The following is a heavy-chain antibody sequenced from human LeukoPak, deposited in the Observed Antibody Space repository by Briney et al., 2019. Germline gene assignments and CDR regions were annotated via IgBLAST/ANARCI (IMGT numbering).Heavy chain of an antibody. CDR1: GFTFSSYG. CDR2: IWYDGSNK. J-gene: IGHJ4*02. Sequence: GGSLRLSCAASGFTFSSYGMHWVRQAPGKGLEWVAVIWYDGSNKYYADSVKGRFTISRDNSKNTPYLQMNSLRAEDTAVYYCARERLNCSGGSCYYYFDYWGQGTLVTVSS. V-gene: IGHV3-33*01. D-gene: IGHD2-15*01. CDR3: ARERLNCSGGSCYYYFDY.